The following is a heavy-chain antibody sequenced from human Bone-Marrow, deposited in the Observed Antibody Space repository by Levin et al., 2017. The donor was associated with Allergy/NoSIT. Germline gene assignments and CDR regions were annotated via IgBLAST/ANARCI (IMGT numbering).Heavy chain of an antibody. CDR2: ISYDGSNK. CDR3: AKGDSTGYYHGSYLAY. CDR1: GFTFSDFG. J-gene: IGHJ4*02. D-gene: IGHD3-22*01. V-gene: IGHV3-30*18. Sequence: GESLKISCAASGFTFSDFGIHWVRQAPGKGLEWLSVISYDGSNKFYADSVKGRFAISRDNSKNTVYLHMDNLRPEDTAIYYCAKGDSTGYYHGSYLAYWGQGTLVTVSS.